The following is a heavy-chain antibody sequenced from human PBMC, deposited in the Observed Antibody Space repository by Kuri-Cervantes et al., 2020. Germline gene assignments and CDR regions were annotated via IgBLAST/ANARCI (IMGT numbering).Heavy chain of an antibody. V-gene: IGHV4-34*01. CDR1: GGSFSGYY. J-gene: IGHJ2*01. CDR3: ARVSSGWYGYFDL. CDR2: INHSGSI. Sequence: SETLSLTCAVYGGSFSGYYWSWIRQPPGKGLEWIGEINHSGSINYNPSLKSRVTISVDTSKNQFSLKLSSVTAADTAVYYCARVSSGWYGYFDLWGRGTLVTVSS. D-gene: IGHD6-19*01.